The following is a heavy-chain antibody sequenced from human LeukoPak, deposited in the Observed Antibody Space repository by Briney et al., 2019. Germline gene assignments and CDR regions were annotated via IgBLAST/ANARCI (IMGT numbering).Heavy chain of an antibody. V-gene: IGHV4-34*01. CDR3: ARRGRMTTVTKAYYYMDV. CDR2: INHSGST. Sequence: PSETLSLTCAVYGGSFSGYYLSWIRQPPGKGLEWIGEINHSGSTNYNPSLKSRVTISVDTSKNQFSLKLSSVTAADTAVYYCARRGRMTTVTKAYYYMDVWGKGTTVTVSS. J-gene: IGHJ6*03. D-gene: IGHD4-17*01. CDR1: GGSFSGYY.